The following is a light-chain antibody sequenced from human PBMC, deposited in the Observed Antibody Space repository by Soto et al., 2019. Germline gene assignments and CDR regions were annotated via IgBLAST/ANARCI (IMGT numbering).Light chain of an antibody. J-gene: IGKJ1*01. CDR1: QRISSW. CDR3: QQANSVPWT. CDR2: ATS. V-gene: IGKV1-12*01. Sequence: IQMTQSPSSVSASVGDRVILTCRASQRISSWLAWYHQRPGKAPKLLIYATSTLETGVPSRFSGSGSGRDFTLTISSLQSEDLGTYFCQQANSVPWTFGQGTKVEVK.